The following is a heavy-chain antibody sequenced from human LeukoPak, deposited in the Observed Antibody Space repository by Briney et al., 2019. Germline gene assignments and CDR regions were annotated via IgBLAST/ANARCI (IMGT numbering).Heavy chain of an antibody. CDR1: GYTFTSYG. J-gene: IGHJ3*02. Sequence: ASVKVSCKASGYTFTSYGISWVRQAPGQGLEWMGWISAYNGNTKYAQKLQGRVTMTTDTSTSTAYMELRSLRSDDTAVYYCARNRAYSGSYFDAFDIWGQGTMVTVSS. CDR3: ARNRAYSGSYFDAFDI. V-gene: IGHV1-18*01. CDR2: ISAYNGNT. D-gene: IGHD1-26*01.